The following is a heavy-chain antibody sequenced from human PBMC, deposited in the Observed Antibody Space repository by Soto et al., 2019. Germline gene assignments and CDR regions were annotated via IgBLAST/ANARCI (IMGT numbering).Heavy chain of an antibody. J-gene: IGHJ4*02. CDR1: GDSVSSGDYY. CDR3: ARESEDLTSNFDY. V-gene: IGHV4-61*08. Sequence: PSETLSLTCTVSGDSVSSGDYYWTWIRQPPGKGLEWVGHIYFSGRTNYIPSLESRVTISLDTSKNQFSLKLTSVTAADTAVYYCARESEDLTSNFDYWGQGTLVTVSS. CDR2: IYFSGRT.